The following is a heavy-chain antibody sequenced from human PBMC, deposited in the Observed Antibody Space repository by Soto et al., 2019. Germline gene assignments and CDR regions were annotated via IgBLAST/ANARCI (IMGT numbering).Heavy chain of an antibody. CDR3: ATDTSSSRDHYYYGMDV. V-gene: IGHV4-59*01. D-gene: IGHD6-6*01. Sequence: QVQLQESGPGLMKPSETLSLTCTVSGGSISSYYWNWIRQPPGKGLEWIGCIYYSGSTNYNPSLKSRATLSVDTSKNQFSLKLSSVTAADTAVYYCATDTSSSRDHYYYGMDVWGQGTTVTVSS. J-gene: IGHJ6*02. CDR2: IYYSGST. CDR1: GGSISSYY.